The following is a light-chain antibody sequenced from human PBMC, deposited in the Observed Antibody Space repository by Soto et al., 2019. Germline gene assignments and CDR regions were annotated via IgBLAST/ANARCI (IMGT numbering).Light chain of an antibody. CDR3: QSHDSGSLI. Sequence: FMLTQPQSVSESPGKTVTVSCTRSSGSIASSYVQWYQQRPGSVPTTLIYEDDKRPSGVSDRFSGTVDRSSNSASLTISGLKAEEEAYYYWQSHDSGSLIFGGGTKLTVL. V-gene: IGLV6-57*04. CDR2: EDD. CDR1: SGSIASSY. J-gene: IGLJ2*01.